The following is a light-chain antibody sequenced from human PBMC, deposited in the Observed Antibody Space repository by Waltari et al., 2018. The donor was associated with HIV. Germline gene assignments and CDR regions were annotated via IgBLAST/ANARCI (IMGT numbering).Light chain of an antibody. Sequence: EIVLTQSPGTLSLSPGDRATLSCRASQSVTSSYLAWYQQTPGQTPRLLIYGTSNRATGIPDRFSGSGSGTDFTLTISRLDPEDFAVYYCQQNGSSSYTFGQGTKLEIK. V-gene: IGKV3-20*01. CDR1: QSVTSSY. CDR3: QQNGSSSYT. J-gene: IGKJ2*01. CDR2: GTS.